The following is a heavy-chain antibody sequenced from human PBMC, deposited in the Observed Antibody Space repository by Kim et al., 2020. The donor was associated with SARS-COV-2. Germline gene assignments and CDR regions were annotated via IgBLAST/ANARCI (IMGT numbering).Heavy chain of an antibody. CDR1: GGSITTSEYY. CDR3: ARSADSGDYGIN. V-gene: IGHV4-30-4*01. Sequence: SETLSLTCNVSGGSITTSEYYWSWIRQSPGKGLEWIGYISYTGSTYYNPSLKSRINISRDTSKNQFSLRLTSLSAADTAIYYCARSADSGDYGINWGQGT. J-gene: IGHJ4*02. CDR2: ISYTGST. D-gene: IGHD4-17*01.